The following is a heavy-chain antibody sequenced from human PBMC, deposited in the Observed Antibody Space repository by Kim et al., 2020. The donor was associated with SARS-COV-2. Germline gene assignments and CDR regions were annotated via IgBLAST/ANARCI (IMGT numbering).Heavy chain of an antibody. CDR2: IYSGGST. J-gene: IGHJ6*02. CDR3: ARDRQYYDILTGSILHYYYYGMDV. V-gene: IGHV3-53*01. D-gene: IGHD3-9*01. CDR1: GFTVSSNY. Sequence: GGSLRLSCAASGFTVSSNYMSWVRQAPGKGLEWVSVIYSGGSTYYADSVKGRFTISRDNSKNTLYLQMNSLRAEDTAVYYCARDRQYYDILTGSILHYYYYGMDVCGQGTTVTLSS.